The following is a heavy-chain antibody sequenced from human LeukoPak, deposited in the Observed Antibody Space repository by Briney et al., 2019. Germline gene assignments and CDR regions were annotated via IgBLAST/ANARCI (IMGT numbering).Heavy chain of an antibody. D-gene: IGHD2-2*01. CDR3: VRDVGQLRSDY. V-gene: IGHV4-38-2*02. CDR2: ISHSGNT. CDR1: GYSISNDYF. Sequence: SETLSLTCVVSGYSISNDYFWGWIRRVPGKGLEWIGTISHSGNTYYKPSLKSRVTISLDTSKNQFSLKLSSVTAADTAVYYCVRDVGQLRSDYWGQGTLVTVSS. J-gene: IGHJ4*02.